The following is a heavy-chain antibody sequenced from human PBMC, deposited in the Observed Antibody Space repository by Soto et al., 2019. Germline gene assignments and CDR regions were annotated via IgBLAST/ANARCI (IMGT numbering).Heavy chain of an antibody. J-gene: IGHJ5*02. CDR3: ARGGGRGYNELDP. V-gene: IGHV1-2*02. Sequence: QVQLVQSGAELKKPGASVKVSCMASGYTFTAYYMHWVRQAPGQGLEWMGWINPNSGGTYHAQNFQGRVTMTRDTSTTTAYMELASLRSDDTAAYYCARGGGRGYNELDPWGHGTLVIVPS. CDR2: INPNSGGT. D-gene: IGHD5-12*01. CDR1: GYTFTAYY.